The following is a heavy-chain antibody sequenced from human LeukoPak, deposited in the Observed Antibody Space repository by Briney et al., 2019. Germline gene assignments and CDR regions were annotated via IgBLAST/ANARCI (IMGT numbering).Heavy chain of an antibody. D-gene: IGHD1-26*01. J-gene: IGHJ4*02. V-gene: IGHV4-4*07. CDR3: ASSRIGAGAIDY. CDR1: GGSISSYY. CDR2: MYSTGGS. Sequence: SETLSLTCSVSGGSISSYYWNWIRQPAGKGLEWIGRMYSTGGSTYDSSLQSRVSMSADTSKNQLFLKVTSVTSADTATYYCASSRIGAGAIDYWGQGILVTVSS.